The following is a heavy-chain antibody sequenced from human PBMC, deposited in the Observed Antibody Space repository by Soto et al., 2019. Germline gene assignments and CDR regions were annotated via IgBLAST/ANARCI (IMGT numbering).Heavy chain of an antibody. V-gene: IGHV3-30*04. D-gene: IGHD4-17*01. J-gene: IGHJ5*02. CDR1: GFSISRSA. CDR3: ARDLQAGADYVNWFAH. CDR2: IAYDGSNK. Sequence: QVQLVESGGGVVQPGRSLRLSCAASGFSISRSAMHWVRQAPGKGLEWVAVIAYDGSNKWYADSAKGRFTISRDNSKHTLYLHISSLRGKDTAVYYCARDLQAGADYVNWFAHWGQGTLVTVSS.